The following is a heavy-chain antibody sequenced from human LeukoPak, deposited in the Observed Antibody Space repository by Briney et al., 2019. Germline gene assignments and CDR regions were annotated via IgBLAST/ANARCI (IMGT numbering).Heavy chain of an antibody. CDR1: GYTFTSYG. J-gene: IGHJ4*02. Sequence: ASVKVSCKASGYTFTSYGISWVRQAPGQGLEWMGWISAYNGNTNYAQKLQGRVTITADESTSTAYMELSSLRSEDTAVYYCARDFSYYYDSSGYLLDYWGQGTLVTVSS. V-gene: IGHV1-18*01. D-gene: IGHD3-22*01. CDR2: ISAYNGNT. CDR3: ARDFSYYYDSSGYLLDY.